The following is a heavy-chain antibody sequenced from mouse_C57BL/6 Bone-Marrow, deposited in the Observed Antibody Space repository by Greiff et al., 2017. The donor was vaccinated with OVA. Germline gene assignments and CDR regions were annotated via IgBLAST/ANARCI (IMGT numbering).Heavy chain of an antibody. Sequence: VQLQQPGAELVKPGASVKLSCKASGYTFTSYWMHWVKQRPGQGLEWIGMIHPNSGSTNYNEKFKSKATLTVDKSSSTAYMQLSSLTSEDAAVYYCASLLDALFAYWGQGTLGTGSA. V-gene: IGHV1-64*01. CDR1: GYTFTSYW. D-gene: IGHD2-10*01. J-gene: IGHJ3*01. CDR3: ASLLDALFAY. CDR2: IHPNSGST.